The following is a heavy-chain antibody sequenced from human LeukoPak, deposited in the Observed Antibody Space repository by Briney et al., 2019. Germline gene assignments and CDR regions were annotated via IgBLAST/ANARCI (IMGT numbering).Heavy chain of an antibody. Sequence: GGSLRLSCAASGFTVSSNYMSWVRQAPGKGLEWVSAISGSDGSTYYADSVKGRFTISRDNSKNTLYLQMNSLRAEDTAVYYCAKDGFRSGSYFYYYYYMDVWGKGTTVTVSS. CDR2: ISGSDGST. CDR1: GFTVSSNY. D-gene: IGHD3-10*01. CDR3: AKDGFRSGSYFYYYYYMDV. V-gene: IGHV3-23*01. J-gene: IGHJ6*03.